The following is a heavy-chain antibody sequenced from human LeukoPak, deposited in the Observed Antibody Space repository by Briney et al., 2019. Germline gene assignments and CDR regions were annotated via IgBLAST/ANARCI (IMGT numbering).Heavy chain of an antibody. J-gene: IGHJ6*03. D-gene: IGHD6-25*01. CDR1: GFTFSNYW. CDR3: AKDCSSGSYMPYCMDV. V-gene: IGHV3-30*02. CDR2: IRYDGSNK. Sequence: GGSLRLSCAASGFTFSNYWMHWVRQAPGRGLECVAFIRYDGSNKDYADSVKGRFTISRDNSKNTLYLQMNSLRAEDTAVYYCAKDCSSGSYMPYCMDVWGKGTTVTISS.